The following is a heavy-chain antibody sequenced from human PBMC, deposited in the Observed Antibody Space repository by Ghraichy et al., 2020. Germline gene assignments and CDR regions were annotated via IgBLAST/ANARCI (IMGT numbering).Heavy chain of an antibody. J-gene: IGHJ2*01. Sequence: GGSLRLSCAASGFTFSTYGMHWVRQAPGKGLEWVAVISYDGSKKDHADSVRGRFTISRDNSKNTLYLQMDSLRAEDTAVYYCAKDRRTTVGVTPGSWYFDLWGRGTLVAVSS. V-gene: IGHV3-30*18. CDR2: ISYDGSKK. D-gene: IGHD4-23*01. CDR1: GFTFSTYG. CDR3: AKDRRTTVGVTPGSWYFDL.